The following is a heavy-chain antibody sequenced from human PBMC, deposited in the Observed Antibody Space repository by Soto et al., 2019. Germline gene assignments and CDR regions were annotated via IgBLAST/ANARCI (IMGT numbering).Heavy chain of an antibody. CDR2: MYWNDDN. D-gene: IGHD3-22*01. Sequence: QITLKESGPTLVRPTQTLTLTCTFSGFSLSSTAVGVGWIRQAPGQAPEWLALMYWNDDNHYSPPLKSRLTLTKDTSKYQVVLTMTNVDPVATATYYCAHGSGWLFDQWGQGTLVTVTS. CDR3: AHGSGWLFDQ. CDR1: GFSLSSTAVG. V-gene: IGHV2-5*01. J-gene: IGHJ4*02.